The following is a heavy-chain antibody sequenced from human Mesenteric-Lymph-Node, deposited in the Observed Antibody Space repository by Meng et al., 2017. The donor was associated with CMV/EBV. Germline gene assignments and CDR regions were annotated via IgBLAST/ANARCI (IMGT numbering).Heavy chain of an antibody. CDR3: ARDPPGPRYCSSTSCPMDV. D-gene: IGHD2-2*01. V-gene: IGHV3-66*02. CDR1: GFTVSSNY. CDR2: IYSDGST. J-gene: IGHJ6*02. Sequence: GESLKISCAASGFTVSSNYMSWVRQAPGKGLEWVSVIYSDGSTYYADSVKGRFTISRDNSKNTLYLQMNSLRAEDTAVYYCARDPPGPRYCSSTSCPMDVWGQGTTVTVSS.